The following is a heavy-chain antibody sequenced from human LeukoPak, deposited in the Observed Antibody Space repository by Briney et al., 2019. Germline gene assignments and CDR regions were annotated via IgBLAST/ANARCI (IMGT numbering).Heavy chain of an antibody. V-gene: IGHV4-59*01. D-gene: IGHD2-2*01. CDR2: IYYSGST. CDR3: ARSPIVVVPAAHFDY. Sequence: SETLSLTCTVSGGSISSYYWSWIRQPPGKGLEWIGYIYYSGSTNYNPSLKSRVTISVDTSKNQFSLKQSSVTAADTAVYYCARSPIVVVPAAHFDYWGQGTLVTVSS. J-gene: IGHJ4*02. CDR1: GGSISSYY.